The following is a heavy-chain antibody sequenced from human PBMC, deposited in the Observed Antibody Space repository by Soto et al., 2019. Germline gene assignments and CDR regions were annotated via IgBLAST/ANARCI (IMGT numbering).Heavy chain of an antibody. CDR3: TLGSWSAETFDI. CDR2: ILPMLDIT. D-gene: IGHD6-13*01. Sequence: QVQLVQSEAEVKKPGSSVKVSCKASGGTFSTYTIIWVRQAPGQGLEWMGRILPMLDITNSAQRFQGRVTITADQSTSTAYLELSSLRSEDTAVYYCTLGSWSAETFDIWGRGTMVTVSS. V-gene: IGHV1-69*02. J-gene: IGHJ3*02. CDR1: GGTFSTYT.